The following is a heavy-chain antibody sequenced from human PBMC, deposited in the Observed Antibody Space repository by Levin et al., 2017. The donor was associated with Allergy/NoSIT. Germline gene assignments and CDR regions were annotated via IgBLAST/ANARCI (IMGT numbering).Heavy chain of an antibody. CDR1: GFTFTNYW. CDR2: INQDGDEK. Sequence: GGSLRLSCAASGFTFTNYWMSWVRQAPGKGLEWVAKINQDGDEKHYVDSVKGRFSISRDNAKNLLYLRMNSLKDEGSAMYYCARLGRNCGTDRCSSWLDRWGQGTLVTVSS. CDR3: ARLGRNCGTDRCSSWLDR. D-gene: IGHD2-21*01. V-gene: IGHV3-7*01. J-gene: IGHJ5*02.